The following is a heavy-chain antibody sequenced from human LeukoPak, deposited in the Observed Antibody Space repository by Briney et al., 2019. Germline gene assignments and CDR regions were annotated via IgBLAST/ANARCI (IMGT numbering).Heavy chain of an antibody. V-gene: IGHV3-23*01. CDR3: AKWTPRNIAAAGVDP. J-gene: IGHJ5*02. D-gene: IGHD6-13*01. Sequence: QPGGSLRLSCAASGFTFSSYAMSWVRQAPGKGLEGVSAISGSGGSTYYADSVKVRFTISRDNSKNTLYLQMNSLRAEDTAVYYCAKWTPRNIAAAGVDPWGQGTLVTVSS. CDR2: ISGSGGST. CDR1: GFTFSSYA.